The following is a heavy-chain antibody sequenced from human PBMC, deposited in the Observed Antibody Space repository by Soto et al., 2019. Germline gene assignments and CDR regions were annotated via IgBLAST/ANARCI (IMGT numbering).Heavy chain of an antibody. CDR1: GFTFGFNAL. V-gene: IGHV4-4*02. D-gene: IGHD1-7*01. CDR2: IYRTGST. CDR3: ASRDPGTSVDY. Sequence: PGGSLRLSCAATGFTFGFNALSWVRQAPGKGLEWIGEIYRTGSTNYNPSLKSRVTISLDKSENQFSLKVTSLTAADTAVYYCASRDPGTSVDYWGQGTLVTVSS. J-gene: IGHJ4*02.